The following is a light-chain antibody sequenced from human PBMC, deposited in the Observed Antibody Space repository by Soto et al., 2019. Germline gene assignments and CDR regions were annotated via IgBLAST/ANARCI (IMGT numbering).Light chain of an antibody. CDR1: HGITNY. J-gene: IGKJ1*01. CDR2: AAS. V-gene: IGKV1-39*01. CDR3: QQTYTIPWT. Sequence: DLQVTQSPSSLSTSVGDRVTITCRASHGITNYLNWYQQRPGKAPKLLIYAASNLQSGVPSRFSGTGSGTDFTLTIGSLQPEDFATYYCQQTYTIPWTFGQGTMVEIK.